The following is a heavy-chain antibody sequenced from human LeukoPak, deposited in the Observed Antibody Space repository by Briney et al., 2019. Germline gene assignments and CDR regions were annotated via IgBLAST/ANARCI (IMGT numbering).Heavy chain of an antibody. J-gene: IGHJ3*01. Sequence: SXTCTVSGGSISSYYWSWIRQPPGKGLEWIGYIYYSGSTNYNPPLKSRVTISVDTSKNQFSLKLSSVTAADTAVYYCARDPAGGFRQAWGQGTMVTVSS. CDR1: GGSISSYY. V-gene: IGHV4-59*01. CDR3: ARDPAGGFRQA. CDR2: IYYSGST. D-gene: IGHD1-26*01.